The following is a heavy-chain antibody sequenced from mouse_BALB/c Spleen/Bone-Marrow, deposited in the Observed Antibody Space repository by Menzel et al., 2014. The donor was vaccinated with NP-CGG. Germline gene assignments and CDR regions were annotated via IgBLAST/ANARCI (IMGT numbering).Heavy chain of an antibody. D-gene: IGHD1-1*01. J-gene: IGHJ3*01. CDR2: IDPANGNT. Sequence: VQLKESGAELVKPGASVKLSCTASGFNIKDTYMHWVKQRPEQGLEWIGRIDPANGNTKYDPKFQGKATITADTSSNTAYLQLSSLTSEDTSVYYCAGYYQGLRLFAYWGQGDPGAVSA. CDR1: GFNIKDTY. CDR3: AGYYQGLRLFAY. V-gene: IGHV14-3*02.